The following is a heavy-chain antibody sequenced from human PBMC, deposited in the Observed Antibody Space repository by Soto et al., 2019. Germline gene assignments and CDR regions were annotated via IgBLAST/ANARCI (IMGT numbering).Heavy chain of an antibody. CDR1: GFTFSSYA. Sequence: GGSLRLSCAASGFTFSSYAMSWVRQAPGKGLEWVSAISGSGGSAYYADSVKGRFTISRDNSKNTLYLQMNSLRAEDTAVYYCAKAINTYSSSSPFDYWGQGTLVTVSS. V-gene: IGHV3-23*01. D-gene: IGHD6-6*01. CDR3: AKAINTYSSSSPFDY. J-gene: IGHJ4*02. CDR2: ISGSGGSA.